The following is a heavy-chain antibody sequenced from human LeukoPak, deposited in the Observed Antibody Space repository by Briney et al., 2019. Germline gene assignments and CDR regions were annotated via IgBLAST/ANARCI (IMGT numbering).Heavy chain of an antibody. V-gene: IGHV3-23*01. D-gene: IGHD1-1*01. Sequence: GGSLRLSCAASGFTFSSYPMSWVRQAPEKGVEWVSAISGGGDNTYYAASVMGRFTISRDNSKNTLYLQMNSLRVEDTAIYYCAKEDVSDDTTGIGPWGQGTLVTVSS. J-gene: IGHJ5*02. CDR3: AKEDVSDDTTGIGP. CDR2: ISGGGDNT. CDR1: GFTFSSYP.